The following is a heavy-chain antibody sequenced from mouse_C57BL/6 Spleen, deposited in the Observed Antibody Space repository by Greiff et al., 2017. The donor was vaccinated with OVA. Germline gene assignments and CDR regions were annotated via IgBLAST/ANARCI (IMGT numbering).Heavy chain of an antibody. CDR3: ARSGSSYDYYAMDY. CDR1: GYTFTSYW. J-gene: IGHJ4*01. D-gene: IGHD1-1*01. Sequence: VQLQQSGAELVKPGASVKMSCKASGYTFTSYWITWVKQRPGQGLEWIGDIYPGSGSTNYNEKFKSKATLTVDTSSSTAYMQLSSLTSEDSAVYYCARSGSSYDYYAMDYWGQGTSVTVSS. V-gene: IGHV1-55*01. CDR2: IYPGSGST.